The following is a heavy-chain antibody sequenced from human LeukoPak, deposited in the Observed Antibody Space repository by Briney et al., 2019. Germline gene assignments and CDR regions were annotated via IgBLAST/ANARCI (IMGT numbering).Heavy chain of an antibody. Sequence: TPSETLSLTCAVYGGSFSGYYWGWIRQPPGKGLEWIGSIYHSGSTYYNPSLKSRVTISVDTSKNQFSLKLSSVTAADTAVYYCARPGTSIAARWAFDYWGQGTLVTVSS. CDR1: GGSFSGYY. V-gene: IGHV4-38-2*01. CDR3: ARPGTSIAARWAFDY. D-gene: IGHD6-6*01. J-gene: IGHJ4*02. CDR2: IYHSGST.